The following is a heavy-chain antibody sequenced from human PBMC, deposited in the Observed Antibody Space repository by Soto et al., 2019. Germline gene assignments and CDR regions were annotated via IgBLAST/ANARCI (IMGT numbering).Heavy chain of an antibody. CDR2: INAGNGNT. CDR3: ARVIGGLYYFDY. Sequence: GDSVKVCCKASGYTFTSYAMHWVRQAPGQRLEWMGWINAGNGNTKYSQKFQGRVTITRDTSASTAYMELSSLRSEDTAVYYCARVIGGLYYFDYWGQGTLVTVSS. D-gene: IGHD3-16*01. J-gene: IGHJ4*02. CDR1: GYTFTSYA. V-gene: IGHV1-3*01.